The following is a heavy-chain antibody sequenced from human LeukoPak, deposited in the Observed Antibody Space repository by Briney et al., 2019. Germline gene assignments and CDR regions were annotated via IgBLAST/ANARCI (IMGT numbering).Heavy chain of an antibody. J-gene: IGHJ5*02. Sequence: ASVKVSCKASGGTLSSYAISWVRQAPGQGLEWMGRIIPIFGIANYAQKFQGRVTITADKSTSTAYMELSSLRSEGTAVYYCARERDIVVVTATGNWFDPWGQGTLVSVSS. CDR3: ARERDIVVVTATGNWFDP. CDR2: IIPIFGIA. CDR1: GGTLSSYA. D-gene: IGHD2-21*02. V-gene: IGHV1-69*04.